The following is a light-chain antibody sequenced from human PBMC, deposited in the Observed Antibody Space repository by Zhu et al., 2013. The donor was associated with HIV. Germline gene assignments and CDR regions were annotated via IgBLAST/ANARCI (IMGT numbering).Light chain of an antibody. CDR2: EVN. V-gene: IGLV2-14*01. CDR1: SSDIGGYNH. J-gene: IGLJ3*02. Sequence: QSALTQPASVSGSPGQSITISCTGTSSDIGGYNHVSWYQQHPGKVPKLLIHEVNDRPSGISDRFSGSKSGTSATLGITELQTGDEADYYCGTWDSSLSTGGLFGGGTKLTVL. CDR3: GTWDSSLSTGGL.